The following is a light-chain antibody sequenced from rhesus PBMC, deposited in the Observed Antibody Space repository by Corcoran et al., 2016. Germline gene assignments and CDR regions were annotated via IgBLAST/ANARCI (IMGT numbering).Light chain of an antibody. CDR3: QQYYSYPYS. J-gene: IGKJ2*01. V-gene: IGKV1-46*01. Sequence: DIQMTQSPSSLSASVGDTVTITCRASQSFSSSLAWYQQKPGKAPKLLNYSASSLQSGVPSRFSGSKFGTDFTLTISSLQPEDIASYYCQQYYSYPYSFGQGTKVEIK. CDR1: QSFSSS. CDR2: SAS.